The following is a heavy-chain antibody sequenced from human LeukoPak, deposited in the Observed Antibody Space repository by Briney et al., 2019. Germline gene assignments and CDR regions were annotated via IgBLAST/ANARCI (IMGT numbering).Heavy chain of an antibody. V-gene: IGHV3-53*01. CDR3: ARNRAFDI. Sequence: QPGGSLRLSCAASGFTVSINYMSWVRQAPGKGLEWVSVIYSGGNTYYADSVKGRFTISRDNSKNTVYLQMNSLRAEDTAVYYCARNRAFDIWGQGTMVTVSS. J-gene: IGHJ3*02. CDR2: IYSGGNT. CDR1: GFTVSINY.